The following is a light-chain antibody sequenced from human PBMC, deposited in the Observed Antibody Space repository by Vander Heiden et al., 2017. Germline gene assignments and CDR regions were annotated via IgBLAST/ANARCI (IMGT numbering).Light chain of an antibody. Sequence: DIQMTQSHSTMSASVGDRVTITCRASQSIRSWLAWYQQKPGKAPKLLIYKASSLESGVPSRFSGSGSGTEFTLTISSLQPDDFATYYCQQYNSYSRTFGQETKLEIK. J-gene: IGKJ2*02. V-gene: IGKV1-5*03. CDR2: KAS. CDR3: QQYNSYSRT. CDR1: QSIRSW.